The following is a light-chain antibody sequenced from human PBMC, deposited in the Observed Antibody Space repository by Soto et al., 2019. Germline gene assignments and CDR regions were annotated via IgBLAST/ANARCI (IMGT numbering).Light chain of an antibody. V-gene: IGKV1-5*03. Sequence: DIQMTQSPSSLSASVGDRVTITCRASQTISSWLAWYQQIPGKAPKLLIYKASTLKSGVPSRFSGSGSGTEFTLTISSLQPDDFATYYCQHYNSYSEAFGQGTKVDIK. J-gene: IGKJ1*01. CDR3: QHYNSYSEA. CDR1: QTISSW. CDR2: KAS.